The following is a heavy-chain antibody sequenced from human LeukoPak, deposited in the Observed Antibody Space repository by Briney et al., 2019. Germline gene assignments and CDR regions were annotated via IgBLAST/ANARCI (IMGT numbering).Heavy chain of an antibody. V-gene: IGHV4-39*07. D-gene: IGHD2-2*01. CDR2: IYYSGST. CDR3: ARRYCSSTSCRGDFDY. Sequence: SETLSLTCTVSGGSISSSSYYWGWIRQPPGKGLEWIGSIYYSGSTYYNPSLKSRVTISVDTSKNQFSLKLSSVTAADTAVYYCARRYCSSTSCRGDFDYWGQGTLVTVSS. J-gene: IGHJ4*02. CDR1: GGSISSSSYY.